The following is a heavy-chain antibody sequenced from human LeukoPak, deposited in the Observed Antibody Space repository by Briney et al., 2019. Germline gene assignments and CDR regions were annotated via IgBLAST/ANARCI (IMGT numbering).Heavy chain of an antibody. D-gene: IGHD1-26*01. CDR1: GGSISSGSYY. Sequence: SETLSLTCTVSGGSISSGSYYWSWIRQPAGKGLEWIGRIYTSGSTNYNPSLKSRVTISVDTSKNQFSLKLSSVTAADTAVYYCARRETYFDYWGQGTLVTVSS. CDR2: IYTSGST. V-gene: IGHV4-61*02. CDR3: ARRETYFDY. J-gene: IGHJ4*02.